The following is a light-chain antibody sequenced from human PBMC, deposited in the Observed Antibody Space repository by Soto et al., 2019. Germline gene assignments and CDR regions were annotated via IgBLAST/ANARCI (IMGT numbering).Light chain of an antibody. V-gene: IGKV1-8*01. Sequence: TQSPGTLSLSPGERVTITCRASQGISSYLAWYQQKPGKAPKLLIYAASTLQSGVPSRFSGSGSGTDFTLTISCLQSEDFATYYCQQYYSYPVTFGQGTKVDIK. CDR3: QQYYSYPVT. CDR2: AAS. CDR1: QGISSY. J-gene: IGKJ1*01.